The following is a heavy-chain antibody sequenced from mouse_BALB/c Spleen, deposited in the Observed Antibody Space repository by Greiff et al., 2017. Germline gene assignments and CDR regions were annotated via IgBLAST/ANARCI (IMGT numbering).Heavy chain of an antibody. CDR3: ARRGGLRGFDY. J-gene: IGHJ2*01. D-gene: IGHD2-2*01. CDR1: GYAFSSSW. Sequence: VQLQQSGPELVKPGASVKISCKASGYAFSSSWMNWVKQRPGQGLEWIGRIYPGDGDTNYNGKFKGKATLTADKSSSTAYMQLSSLTSVDSAVYFCARRGGLRGFDYWGQGTTLTVSS. CDR2: IYPGDGDT. V-gene: IGHV1-82*01.